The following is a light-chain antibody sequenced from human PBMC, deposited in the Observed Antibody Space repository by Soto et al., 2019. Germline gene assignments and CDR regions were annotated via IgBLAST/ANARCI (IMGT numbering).Light chain of an antibody. V-gene: IGKV1-17*03. J-gene: IGKJ5*01. CDR3: QQLNSFPIT. CDR1: QDIRDY. CDR2: AS. Sequence: IQMTQSPSSVSSSVGDRFTITFRASQDIRDYLAWFQHKPGNVPKRLIYASTSQSGVPSRFSGSGPGTEFTLTISSLQPEDFAIYSCQQLNSFPITFGQGTRLEIK.